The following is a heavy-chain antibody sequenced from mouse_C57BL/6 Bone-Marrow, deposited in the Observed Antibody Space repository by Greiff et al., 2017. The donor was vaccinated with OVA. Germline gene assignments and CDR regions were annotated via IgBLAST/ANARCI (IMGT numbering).Heavy chain of an antibody. J-gene: IGHJ2*01. CDR2: IDPSDSYT. Sequence: VQLQQSGAELVKPGASVKLSCKASGYTFTSYWMQWVKQRPGQGLEWIGEIDPSDSYTNYNQKFKGKATLTVDTSSSTAYMQISSLTSEDSAVYYCARDYSNLWYFDYWGQGTTLTVSS. D-gene: IGHD2-5*01. CDR3: ARDYSNLWYFDY. CDR1: GYTFTSYW. V-gene: IGHV1-50*01.